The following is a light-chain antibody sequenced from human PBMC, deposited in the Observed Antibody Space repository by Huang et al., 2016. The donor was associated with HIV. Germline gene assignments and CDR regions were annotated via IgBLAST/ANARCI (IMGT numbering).Light chain of an antibody. Sequence: EIVLTQSPVFQSVTPKEKITIPCRASQNIGNSLHWYQQKPDQSPQLLIKYASQTISGVPSRFSGSGSGTDFTLTINTPEAGDAATYYCHQSSSLPYTFGQGTKLEIK. V-gene: IGKV6-21*02. CDR3: HQSSSLPYT. J-gene: IGKJ2*01. CDR1: QNIGNS. CDR2: YAS.